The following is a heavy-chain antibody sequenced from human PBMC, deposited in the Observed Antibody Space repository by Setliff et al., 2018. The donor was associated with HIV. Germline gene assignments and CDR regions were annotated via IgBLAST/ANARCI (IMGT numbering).Heavy chain of an antibody. V-gene: IGHV3-53*01. Sequence: GGSLRLSCAASGFTVSSYYMSWVRQAPGKGLEWVSTIYSDGNTYHADSVKGRFTLSRDNAKNSLYLQMNSLRAEDTALYYCARDQIYYDSRYYYYMDVWGKGTTVTVSS. D-gene: IGHD3-22*01. CDR1: GFTVSSYY. CDR2: IYSDGNT. J-gene: IGHJ6*03. CDR3: ARDQIYYDSRYYYYMDV.